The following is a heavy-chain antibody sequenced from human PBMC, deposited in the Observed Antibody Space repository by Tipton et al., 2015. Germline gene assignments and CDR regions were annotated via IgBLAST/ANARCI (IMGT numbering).Heavy chain of an antibody. CDR3: ARDPGVGRGWSHRGDY. J-gene: IGHJ4*02. CDR1: GGSVSSGFYY. Sequence: TLSLTCTVSGGSVSSGFYYWNWIRQPPGKGLEWIGYVSHTGGTKNNPSLKSRVTISVDTSKNQFSLRLSSVTAADTAVYYCARDPGVGRGWSHRGDYWGQGTLVTVPS. D-gene: IGHD2-15*01. V-gene: IGHV4-61*01. CDR2: VSHTGGT.